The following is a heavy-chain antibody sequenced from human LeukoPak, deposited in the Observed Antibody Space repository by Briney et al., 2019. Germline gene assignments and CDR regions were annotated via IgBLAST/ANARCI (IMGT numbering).Heavy chain of an antibody. J-gene: IGHJ4*02. Sequence: GGSLRLSCAASGFTFSNYAMNWVRQAPGKGLEWVSTFKTNYNQVYYAESVRGRFTISTDNSKNTAYLQMNSLRVEDTALYYCARSVPDYTRFDFWGQGALVTVSS. CDR1: GFTFSNYA. D-gene: IGHD4-11*01. CDR2: FKTNYNQV. V-gene: IGHV3-23*05. CDR3: ARSVPDYTRFDF.